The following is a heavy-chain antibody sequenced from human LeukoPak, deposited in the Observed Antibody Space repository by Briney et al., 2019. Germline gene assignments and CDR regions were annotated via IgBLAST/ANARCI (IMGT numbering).Heavy chain of an antibody. CDR1: GGSVSSGSYY. Sequence: PSETLSLTCTVSGGSVSSGSYYWSWIRQPPGKGLEWIGYIYYSGSTNYNPSLKSRVTISVDTSKNQFSLKLSSVTAADTAVYYCARDHDYYDSSGYYRYFDYWGQGTLVTVSS. D-gene: IGHD3-22*01. CDR2: IYYSGST. CDR3: ARDHDYYDSSGYYRYFDY. V-gene: IGHV4-61*01. J-gene: IGHJ4*02.